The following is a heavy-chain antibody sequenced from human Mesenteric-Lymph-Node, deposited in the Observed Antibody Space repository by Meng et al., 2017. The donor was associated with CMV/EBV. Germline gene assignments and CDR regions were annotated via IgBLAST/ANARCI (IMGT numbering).Heavy chain of an antibody. V-gene: IGHV6-1*01. Sequence: TCAISGDSVSSGPATWNRIRQSPSGGLGWLGRTYYRSRWFTDYAVSVKSRIAINPDTAKNQFSLQLNFVTPEDTAVYYCLRDGTWGHWGQGTLVTVSS. CDR2: TYYRSRWFT. D-gene: IGHD3-16*01. CDR3: LRDGTWGH. J-gene: IGHJ4*02. CDR1: GDSVSSGPAT.